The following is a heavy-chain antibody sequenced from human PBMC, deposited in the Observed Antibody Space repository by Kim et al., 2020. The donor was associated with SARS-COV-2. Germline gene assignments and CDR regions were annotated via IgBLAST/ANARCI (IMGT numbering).Heavy chain of an antibody. Sequence: SETLSLTCTVSGGSISSGGYYWSWIRQHPGKGLEWIGYIYYSGSTYYNPSLKSRVTISVDTSKNQFSLKLSSVTAADTAVYYCARSTVTPNKRFDYWGQGTLVTVSS. CDR2: IYYSGST. CDR1: GGSISSGGYY. D-gene: IGHD4-17*01. V-gene: IGHV4-31*03. J-gene: IGHJ4*02. CDR3: ARSTVTPNKRFDY.